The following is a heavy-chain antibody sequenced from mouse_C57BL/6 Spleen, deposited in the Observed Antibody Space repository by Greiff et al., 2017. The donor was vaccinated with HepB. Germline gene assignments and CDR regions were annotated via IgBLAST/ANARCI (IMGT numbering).Heavy chain of an antibody. D-gene: IGHD1-1*01. Sequence: EVQVVESGGGLVKPGGSLKLSCAASGFTFSSYAMSWVRQTPEKRLEWVATISDGGSYTYYPDNVKGRFTISRDNAKNNLYLQMSHLKSEDTAMYYCARATPIYYYGSSFFDYWGQGTTLTVSS. CDR1: GFTFSSYA. CDR3: ARATPIYYYGSSFFDY. J-gene: IGHJ2*01. CDR2: ISDGGSYT. V-gene: IGHV5-4*01.